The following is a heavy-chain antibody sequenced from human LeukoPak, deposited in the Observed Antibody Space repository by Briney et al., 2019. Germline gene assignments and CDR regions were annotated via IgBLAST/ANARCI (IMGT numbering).Heavy chain of an antibody. CDR2: IKQDGSEK. CDR3: ARDGGDSSSWSFDY. V-gene: IGHV3-7*01. Sequence: GGSLRLSCAASGFTFSSYWMSWVRQAPGKGLEWVANIKQDGSEKYYVDSVKGRFTISRDNAKNSLYLQMNSLRAEDTAVYYCARDGGDSSSWSFDYWGQGTLVTVSS. D-gene: IGHD6-13*01. J-gene: IGHJ4*02. CDR1: GFTFSSYW.